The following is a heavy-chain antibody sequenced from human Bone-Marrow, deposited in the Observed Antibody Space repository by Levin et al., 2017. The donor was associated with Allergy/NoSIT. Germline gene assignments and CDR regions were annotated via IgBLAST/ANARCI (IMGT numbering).Heavy chain of an antibody. J-gene: IGHJ4*02. CDR2: IWYDGSNK. CDR3: ARTVRIQLWYDFDY. CDR1: GFTFSSYG. D-gene: IGHD5-18*01. V-gene: IGHV3-33*01. Sequence: PGGSLRLSCAASGFTFSSYGMHWVRQAPGKGLEWVAVIWYDGSNKYYADSVKGRFTISRDNSKNTLYLQMNSLRAEDTAVYYCARTVRIQLWYDFDYWGQGTLVTVSS.